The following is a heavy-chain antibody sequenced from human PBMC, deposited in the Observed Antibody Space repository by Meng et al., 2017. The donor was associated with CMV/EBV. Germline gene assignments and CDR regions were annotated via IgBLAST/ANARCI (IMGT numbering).Heavy chain of an antibody. D-gene: IGHD3-10*01. V-gene: IGHV3-23*01. J-gene: IGHJ4*02. CDR1: GFTFSSYA. CDR2: ISGSGGST. Sequence: GGSLRLSCAASGFTFSSYAMSWVRQAPGKGREWVSAISGSGGSTYYADSVKGRFTISRDNSKNTLYLQMNSLRAEDTAVYYCAKDHPYYYGSGSYSGGYYFDYWGQGTLVTVSS. CDR3: AKDHPYYYGSGSYSGGYYFDY.